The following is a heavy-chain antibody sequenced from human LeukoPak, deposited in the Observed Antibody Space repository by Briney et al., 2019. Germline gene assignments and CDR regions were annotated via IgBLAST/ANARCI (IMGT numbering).Heavy chain of an antibody. V-gene: IGHV4-4*07. CDR2: INNSGST. D-gene: IGHD3-22*01. CDR1: NGSISSHF. CDR3: ARVRDSSGYSLGAFDV. J-gene: IGHJ3*01. Sequence: PSETLSLTCTVSNGSISSHFWSWIRQPAGKGLEWIGHINNSGSTNYNPSLKSRVTMSVDMSKNQFSLRLSSVTAADTAIYYCARVRDSSGYSLGAFDVWGQGTMVTVSS.